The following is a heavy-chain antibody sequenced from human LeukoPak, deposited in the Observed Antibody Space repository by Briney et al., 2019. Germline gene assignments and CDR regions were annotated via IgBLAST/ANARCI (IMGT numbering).Heavy chain of an antibody. V-gene: IGHV3-23*01. D-gene: IGHD4-17*01. J-gene: IGHJ4*02. CDR3: ARHDYGAF. Sequence: GGSLRLSCAASGFSFSNYHMSWVRQAPGKGLEWVSAINPGGGSAYYADSVKGRFTIPRDNPRNTLYLEMNSLRVEDTAIYYCARHDYGAFWGQGTLVTVSS. CDR1: GFSFSNYH. CDR2: INPGGGSA.